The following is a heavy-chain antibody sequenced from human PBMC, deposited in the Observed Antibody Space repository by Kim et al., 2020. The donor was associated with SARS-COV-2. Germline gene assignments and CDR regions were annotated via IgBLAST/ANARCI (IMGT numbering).Heavy chain of an antibody. CDR1: GYTFTSYG. CDR3: ARDLSGSYLNYFDY. Sequence: ASVKVSCKASGYTFTSYGISWVRQAPGQGLEWMGWISAYNGNTNYAQKLQGRVTMTTDTSTSTAYMELRSLRSDDTAVYYCARDLSGSYLNYFDYWGQGTLVTVSS. CDR2: ISAYNGNT. D-gene: IGHD1-26*01. J-gene: IGHJ4*02. V-gene: IGHV1-18*01.